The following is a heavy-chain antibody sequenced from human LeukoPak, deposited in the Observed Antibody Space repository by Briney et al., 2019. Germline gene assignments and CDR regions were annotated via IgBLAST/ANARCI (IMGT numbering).Heavy chain of an antibody. J-gene: IGHJ4*02. CDR1: GFTFSDYY. CDR3: ASNKYSSGWYEDY. Sequence: PGESLRLSCAASGFTFSDYYMSWIRQAPGKGLEWVSYISSSGSTIYYADSVKGRFTISRDNAKNSLYLQMNSLRAEDTAVYYCASNKYSSGWYEDYWGQGTLVTVSS. V-gene: IGHV3-11*01. CDR2: ISSSGSTI. D-gene: IGHD6-19*01.